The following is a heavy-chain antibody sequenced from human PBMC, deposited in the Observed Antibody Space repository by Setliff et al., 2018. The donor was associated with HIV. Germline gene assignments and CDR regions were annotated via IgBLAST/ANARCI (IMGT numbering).Heavy chain of an antibody. CDR3: ARARRDSYDRGRRNHYYVDV. CDR2: INPNSGGT. J-gene: IGHJ6*03. CDR1: GYTFTGYY. D-gene: IGHD3-22*01. Sequence: ASVKVSCQASGYTFTGYYMHWVRQAPGQGLEWMGWINPNSGGTNYAQKFQGRVTMTRDTSISTAYMELNNLKFEDTAVYYCARARRDSYDRGRRNHYYVDVWGKGTTVTVSS. V-gene: IGHV1-2*02.